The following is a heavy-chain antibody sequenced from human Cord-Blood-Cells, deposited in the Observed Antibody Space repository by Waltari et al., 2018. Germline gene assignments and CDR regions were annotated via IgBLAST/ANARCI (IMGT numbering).Heavy chain of an antibody. CDR3: ARVQPNSSSWYGDAFDI. CDR2: INHSGST. J-gene: IGHJ3*02. CDR1: GGSFSGYY. Sequence: QVQLRQWGAGLLKPSETLSLTCAVYGGSFSGYYWSWIRQPPGKGLEWIGEINHSGSTNYNPSLKSRVTISVDTSKNQFSLKLSSVTAADTAVYYCARVQPNSSSWYGDAFDIWGQGTMVTVSS. V-gene: IGHV4-34*01. D-gene: IGHD6-13*01.